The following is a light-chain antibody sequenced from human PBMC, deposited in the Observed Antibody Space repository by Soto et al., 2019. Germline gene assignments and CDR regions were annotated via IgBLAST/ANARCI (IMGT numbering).Light chain of an antibody. Sequence: QSVLTQPASVSGSPGQSITISCTGTSNDVGGYNYVSWYQQHPGKAPKLIIYDVSNRPSGVSYRFSGSKSGNTASLTVSGLQAEDEADYYCSSYTVTSTVVFGGGTKVTVL. V-gene: IGLV2-14*03. CDR1: SNDVGGYNY. CDR2: DVS. J-gene: IGLJ2*01. CDR3: SSYTVTSTVV.